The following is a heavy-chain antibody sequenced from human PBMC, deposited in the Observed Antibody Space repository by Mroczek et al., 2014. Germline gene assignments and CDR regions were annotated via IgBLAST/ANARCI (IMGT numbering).Heavy chain of an antibody. V-gene: IGHV3-48*01. J-gene: IGHJ4*02. CDR2: ISSSSSTI. CDR1: GFTFSSYS. D-gene: IGHD3-9*01. CDR3: ATPGDYDILTGYRWYFDY. Sequence: VQLVQSGGGLVQPGGSLRLSCAASGFTFSSYSMNWVRQAPGKGLEWVSYISSSSSTIYYADSVKGRFTISRDNAKNSLYLQMNSLRAEDTAVYYCATPGDYDILTGYRWYFDYWGQGTLVTVSS.